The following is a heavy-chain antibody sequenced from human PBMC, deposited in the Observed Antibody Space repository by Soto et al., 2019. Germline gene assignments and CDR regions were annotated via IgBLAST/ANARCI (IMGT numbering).Heavy chain of an antibody. J-gene: IGHJ6*02. V-gene: IGHV4-31*03. D-gene: IGHD1-7*01. CDR3: ARDRGLTELELRAYYYYGMDV. Sequence: PSETLSLTCTVSGGSISSGGYYWSWIRQHPGKGLEWIGYIYYSGSTYYNPSLKSRVTISVDTSKNQFSLKLSSVTAADTAVYYCARDRGLTELELRAYYYYGMDVCGQGTTVTVSS. CDR2: IYYSGST. CDR1: GGSISSGGYY.